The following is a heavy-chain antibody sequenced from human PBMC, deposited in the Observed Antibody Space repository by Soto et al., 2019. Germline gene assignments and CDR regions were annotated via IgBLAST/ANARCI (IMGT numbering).Heavy chain of an antibody. J-gene: IGHJ6*02. CDR3: AGEYYYGSGYYYYGMDV. V-gene: IGHV1-69*01. Sequence: QVQLVQSGAEVKKPGSSVKVSCKASGGTFSSYAISWVRQAPGQGLEWMGGIIPIFGTANYAQKFQGRVTITADESTSTAYMELSSLRSEDTAVCYCAGEYYYGSGYYYYGMDVWGQGTTVTVSS. D-gene: IGHD3-10*01. CDR2: IIPIFGTA. CDR1: GGTFSSYA.